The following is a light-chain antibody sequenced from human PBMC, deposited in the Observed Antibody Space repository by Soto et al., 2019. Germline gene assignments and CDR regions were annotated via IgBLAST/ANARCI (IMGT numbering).Light chain of an antibody. Sequence: DIQMTQSAPSMSVYVGDRVTITSQSIQDISNYLHWFQQKPGKAPQLLIFDVSNLQTGVPSRFSGGGSGTDFALTISSLEPEDIATYYCQQYDSLPLPFGQGTRLAI. J-gene: IGKJ5*01. CDR3: QQYDSLPLP. CDR2: DVS. CDR1: QDISNY. V-gene: IGKV1-33*01.